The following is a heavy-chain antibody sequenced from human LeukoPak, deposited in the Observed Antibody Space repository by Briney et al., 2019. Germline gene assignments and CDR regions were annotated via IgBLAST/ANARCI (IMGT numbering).Heavy chain of an antibody. V-gene: IGHV3-53*01. CDR3: ARELLYHYYEY. Sequence: GGSLRLSCEVSGFTVSRHFMSWVRQAPGKGLDWVSVLYDDGTTHYADSVKGRFTISRDTSQNILYLEMNSLRADDTAVYYCARELLYHYYEYWGQGTLVTVSA. J-gene: IGHJ4*02. CDR2: LYDDGTT. D-gene: IGHD2-2*01. CDR1: GFTVSRHF.